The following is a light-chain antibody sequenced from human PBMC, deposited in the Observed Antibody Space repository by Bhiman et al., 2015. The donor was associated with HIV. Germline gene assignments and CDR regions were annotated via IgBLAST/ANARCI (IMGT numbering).Light chain of an antibody. CDR3: QSYDSSLSHV. J-gene: IGLJ1*01. V-gene: IGLV1-40*01. CDR2: DNN. Sequence: QSVLTQPPSVSGAPGQRVTISCTGNSSNIGAGYDVHWYQHLPGTAPKLLIYDNNNRPSGVPDRFSGSKSGTSASLAITGLQAEDESDYYCQSYDSSLSHVFGTATRVTVL. CDR1: SSNIGAGYD.